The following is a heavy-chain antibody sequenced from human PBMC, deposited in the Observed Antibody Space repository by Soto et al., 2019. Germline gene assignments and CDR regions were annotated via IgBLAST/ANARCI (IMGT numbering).Heavy chain of an antibody. CDR1: GLTFSSYA. J-gene: IGHJ4*02. CDR2: ISNDGSKK. CDR3: ARDLYSTSSVWDY. Sequence: SLRLSCTTSGLTFSSYAMHWVRQAPGKGLEWVSVISNDGSKKYYADSVKGRFTISRDNSKNTLYLQMNSLRAEDTAVYYCARDLYSTSSVWDYWGQGTLVTVSS. V-gene: IGHV3-30-3*01. D-gene: IGHD6-6*01.